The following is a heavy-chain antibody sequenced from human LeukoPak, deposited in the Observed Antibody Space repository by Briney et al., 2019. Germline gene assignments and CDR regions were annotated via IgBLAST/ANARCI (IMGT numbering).Heavy chain of an antibody. J-gene: IGHJ3*02. Sequence: PSETLSLTCAVYGGSFSGYYWSWIRQPPGKGLEWIGEINNSGSTNYNASLKSRVTISVDTSKNQFSLKLSSVTAADTAVYYCAREEDCSGGICYLGNAFDIWGQGTMVTVSS. CDR1: GGSFSGYY. CDR3: AREEDCSGGICYLGNAFDI. CDR2: INNSGST. V-gene: IGHV4-34*01. D-gene: IGHD2-15*01.